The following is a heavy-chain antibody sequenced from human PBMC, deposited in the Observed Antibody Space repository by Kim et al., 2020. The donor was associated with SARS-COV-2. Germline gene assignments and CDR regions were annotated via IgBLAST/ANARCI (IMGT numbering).Heavy chain of an antibody. CDR1: GYTFTSYY. J-gene: IGHJ6*02. Sequence: ASVKVSCKASGYTFTSYYMHWVRQAPGQGLEWMGIINPSGGSTSYAQKFQGRVTMTRDTSTSTVYMELSSLRSEDTAVYYCARGDHVLLWFREGLFGMDVWGQGTTVTVSS. CDR3: ARGDHVLLWFREGLFGMDV. V-gene: IGHV1-46*01. CDR2: INPSGGST. D-gene: IGHD3-10*01.